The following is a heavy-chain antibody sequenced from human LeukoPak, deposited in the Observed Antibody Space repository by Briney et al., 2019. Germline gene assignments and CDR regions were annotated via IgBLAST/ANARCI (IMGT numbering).Heavy chain of an antibody. CDR2: MNPNSGNT. Sequence: ASVKVSCKASGYTFTSYDINWVRQATGQGLEWMGWMNPNSGNTGYAQEFQGRVTMTRDTSISTAYMELSRLRSDDTAVYYCARRVPAGIGAFDIWGQGTMVTVSS. D-gene: IGHD2-2*02. J-gene: IGHJ3*02. V-gene: IGHV1-8*01. CDR1: GYTFTSYD. CDR3: ARRVPAGIGAFDI.